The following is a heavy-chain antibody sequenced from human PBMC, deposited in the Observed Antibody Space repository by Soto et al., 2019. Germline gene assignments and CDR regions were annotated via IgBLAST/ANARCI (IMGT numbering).Heavy chain of an antibody. V-gene: IGHV4-30-2*01. Sequence: QLQLQESGSGLVKPSQTLSLTCAVSGGSISSGGYSWSWIRQPPGKGLEWIGYIYHSGSTYYNPSLKSRVTISVAMSKNQFPLKLSSVSAADTAVYYCARAGGLGAVAVDSWGQGTLVTVSS. CDR3: ARAGGLGAVAVDS. CDR2: IYHSGST. J-gene: IGHJ4*02. CDR1: GGSISSGGYS. D-gene: IGHD6-19*01.